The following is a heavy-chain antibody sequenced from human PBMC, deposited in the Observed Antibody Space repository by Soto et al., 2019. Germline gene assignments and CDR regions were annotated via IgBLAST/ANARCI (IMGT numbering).Heavy chain of an antibody. Sequence: PGGSLRLSCAASGFTFSSYGMHWIRQAPCKGLEWVANIKQDGSENYFVDSVKGRFTISRDNAKNSLYLQMNSLKTDDTAVYYCARRGRRSGNYADAFDIWGQGTMVTVSS. V-gene: IGHV3-7*03. D-gene: IGHD1-26*01. J-gene: IGHJ3*02. CDR3: ARRGRRSGNYADAFDI. CDR2: IKQDGSEN. CDR1: GFTFSSYG.